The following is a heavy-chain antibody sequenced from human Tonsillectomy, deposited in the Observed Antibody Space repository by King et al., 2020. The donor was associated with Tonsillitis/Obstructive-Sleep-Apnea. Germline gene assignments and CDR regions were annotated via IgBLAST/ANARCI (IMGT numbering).Heavy chain of an antibody. CDR1: GFSLRTSGVG. Sequence: TLKESGPTLVKPTQTLTLTCTFSGFSLRTSGVGVGWIRQPPGKALEWLALIYWDGDKRYSPSLKSRLTITKDTSKNQVVLTMTNMDPVDTATYYCAHGAVAGHGVDAFDIWGQGTIVTVSS. V-gene: IGHV2-5*02. J-gene: IGHJ3*02. CDR3: AHGAVAGHGVDAFDI. D-gene: IGHD6-19*01. CDR2: IYWDGDK.